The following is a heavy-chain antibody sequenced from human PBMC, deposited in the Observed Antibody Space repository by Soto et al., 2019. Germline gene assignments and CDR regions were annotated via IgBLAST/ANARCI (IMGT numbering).Heavy chain of an antibody. Sequence: QVRLVESGGGLVKPGGSVRLSCAASGFSFSDYYMTWIRQAPGKGLEWVSRISNSGEDTNYADSVQGRFTISRDNSKKMLYLQMNSLRAEDTALYYCAKENGETRGAFPVYFYYGLDVWGQGTAVTVSS. CDR3: AKENGETRGAFPVYFYYGLDV. CDR1: GFSFSDYY. D-gene: IGHD2-21*01. J-gene: IGHJ6*02. V-gene: IGHV3-11*05. CDR2: ISNSGEDT.